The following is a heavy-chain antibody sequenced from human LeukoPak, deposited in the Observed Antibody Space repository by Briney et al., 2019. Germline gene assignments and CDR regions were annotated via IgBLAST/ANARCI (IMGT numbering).Heavy chain of an antibody. J-gene: IGHJ6*03. CDR3: ARGETGTTGDYYYYYYMDV. V-gene: IGHV1-8*03. D-gene: IGHD1-1*01. CDR2: MNPNSGNT. CDR1: GYTFTSYD. Sequence: ASVKVSCKASGYTFTSYDINWVRQATGQGLEWMGWMNPNSGNTGYAQKFQGRVTITRNTSISTAYMELSSLRSEDTAVYYCARGETGTTGDYYYYYYMDVWGKGTTVTVPS.